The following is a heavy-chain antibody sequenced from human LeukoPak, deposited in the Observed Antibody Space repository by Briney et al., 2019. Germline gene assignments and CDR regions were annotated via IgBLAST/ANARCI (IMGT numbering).Heavy chain of an antibody. Sequence: SETLSLTCTVSGGSIRSSYYYWGWIRQPPGKGLEWIGSIYDSGSTYYNPSLKSRVTISVDTSKNQFSLKLSSVTAADTAVYYCARRKYFDYWGQGTLVTVSS. CDR1: GGSIRSSYYY. V-gene: IGHV4-39*07. J-gene: IGHJ4*02. CDR3: ARRKYFDY. CDR2: IYDSGST.